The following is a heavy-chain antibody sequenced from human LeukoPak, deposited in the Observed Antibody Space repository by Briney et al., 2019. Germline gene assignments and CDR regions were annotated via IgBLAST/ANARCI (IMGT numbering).Heavy chain of an antibody. CDR2: FDPEDGET. Sequence: ASVTVSCKVSGYTLTELSRHWVRQAPGKGLEWMGGFDPEDGETIYAQKFQGRVTMTEDTSTNTAYMGLSSLRSEDTAVYYCATSTRPRYYDFWSGYGLRFDYWGQGTLVTVSS. V-gene: IGHV1-24*01. D-gene: IGHD3-3*01. J-gene: IGHJ4*02. CDR3: ATSTRPRYYDFWSGYGLRFDY. CDR1: GYTLTELS.